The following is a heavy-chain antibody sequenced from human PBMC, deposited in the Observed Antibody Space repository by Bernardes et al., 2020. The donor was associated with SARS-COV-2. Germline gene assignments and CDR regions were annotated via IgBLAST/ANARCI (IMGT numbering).Heavy chain of an antibody. Sequence: GGSLRPSRAASGFSFSSNWVHWVRQPPGEGLVWVSRINSDGTITNYADSVKGRFTISRDNAKNTLYLQMSSLRAEDTAVYYCARALAGSEDYWGQGTLVTVSS. D-gene: IGHD6-19*01. CDR1: GFSFSSNW. J-gene: IGHJ4*02. V-gene: IGHV3-74*01. CDR2: INSDGTIT. CDR3: ARALAGSEDY.